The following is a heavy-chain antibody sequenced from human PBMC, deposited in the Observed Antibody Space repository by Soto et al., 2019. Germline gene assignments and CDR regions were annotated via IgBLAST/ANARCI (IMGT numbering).Heavy chain of an antibody. CDR2: ISGSGGST. CDR1: GFTFSSYA. Sequence: PGGSLRLSCAASGFTFSSYAMSWVRQAPGKGLEWVSAISGSGGSTYYADSVKGRFTISRDNSKNTLYLQMNSLRAEDTAVYYCAKDLYGHGGENDAFDIWGQGTMVTVSS. V-gene: IGHV3-23*01. CDR3: AKDLYGHGGENDAFDI. J-gene: IGHJ3*02. D-gene: IGHD3-16*01.